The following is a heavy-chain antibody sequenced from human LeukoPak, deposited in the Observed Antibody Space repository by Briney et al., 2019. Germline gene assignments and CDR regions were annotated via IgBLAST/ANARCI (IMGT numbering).Heavy chain of an antibody. Sequence: GGSLRLSCAASGFTVSSNYMNWVRQSPGRGLEWVSSISSVSSYIHYADSVKGRFTISRDDANNSLYLEMNSLRAEDTAVYYCARAFDSSGYNYWYFDLWGRGTLVTVSS. CDR3: ARAFDSSGYNYWYFDL. J-gene: IGHJ2*01. CDR2: ISSVSSYI. CDR1: GFTVSSNY. D-gene: IGHD3-22*01. V-gene: IGHV3-21*01.